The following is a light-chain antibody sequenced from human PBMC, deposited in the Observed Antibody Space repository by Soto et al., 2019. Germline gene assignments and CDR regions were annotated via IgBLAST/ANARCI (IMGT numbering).Light chain of an antibody. CDR2: EVS. CDR1: SSDVGGYNY. V-gene: IGLV2-14*01. J-gene: IGLJ1*01. Sequence: QSALTQPASVSGSPGQSITISCTGTSSDVGGYNYVSWYQQHSGKAPKLMIYEVSYRPSGVSNRFSGSKSGNTASLTISGLQAEDEAAYYCSSYKSSSTYVFGTGTKVTVL. CDR3: SSYKSSSTYV.